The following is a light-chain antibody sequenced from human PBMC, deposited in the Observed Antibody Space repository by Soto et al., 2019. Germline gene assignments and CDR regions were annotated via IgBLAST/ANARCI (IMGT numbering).Light chain of an antibody. CDR1: QSVSTD. CDR2: DAS. CDR3: QQRSNWPPVT. Sequence: EIVLTQSPATLSLSPGARATLSCRASQSVSTDLAWYQQRPGQAPRLLIYDASNRATGIPARFSGSGSGTDFTLTISRLEPEDFGVYYCQQRSNWPPVTFGGGTKVDI. J-gene: IGKJ4*01. V-gene: IGKV3-11*01.